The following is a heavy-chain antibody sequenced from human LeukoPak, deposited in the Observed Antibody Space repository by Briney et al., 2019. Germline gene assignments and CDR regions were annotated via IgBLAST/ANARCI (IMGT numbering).Heavy chain of an antibody. Sequence: ASVKVSCKVSGYTLTELSMHWVRQAPGKGLERMGGFDPEDGETIYAQKFQGRVTMTEDTSTDTAYMELSSLRSEDTAVYYCATEKGGRRGIQLWLYYGMDVWGQGTTVTVSS. CDR3: ATEKGGRRGIQLWLYYGMDV. CDR1: GYTLTELS. D-gene: IGHD5-18*01. V-gene: IGHV1-24*01. J-gene: IGHJ6*02. CDR2: FDPEDGET.